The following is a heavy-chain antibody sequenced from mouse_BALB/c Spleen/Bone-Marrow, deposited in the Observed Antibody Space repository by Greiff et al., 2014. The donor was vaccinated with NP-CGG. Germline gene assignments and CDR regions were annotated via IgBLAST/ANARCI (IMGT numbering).Heavy chain of an antibody. V-gene: IGHV5-12*02. J-gene: IGHJ2*01. Sequence: EVKLMESGGGIVQPGGSLKLSCVISGFSFSDYYMHWVRQTPEKRLEWVAYISDSGGSTYYPDTVKGRSTISRDNAKNTLYIQMSRLNSDDTALYYCAKLGDYYYFDYWGQGTTLTVSS. D-gene: IGHD1-1*02. CDR1: GFSFSDYY. CDR2: ISDSGGST. CDR3: AKLGDYYYFDY.